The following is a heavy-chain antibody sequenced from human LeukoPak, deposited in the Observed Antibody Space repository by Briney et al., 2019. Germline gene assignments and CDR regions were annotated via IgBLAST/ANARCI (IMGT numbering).Heavy chain of an antibody. CDR3: ATARTLRVTTSFDY. Sequence: GGSPRLSCEVSGFTFSSYAMNWVRQAPGKGLEWVSGISGSGGSTFYADSVKGRFTISRDNSKDTLYLQVNSLRAEDTAVYYCATARTLRVTTSFDYWGQGTLVTVSS. CDR2: ISGSGGST. J-gene: IGHJ4*02. V-gene: IGHV3-23*01. D-gene: IGHD4-17*01. CDR1: GFTFSSYA.